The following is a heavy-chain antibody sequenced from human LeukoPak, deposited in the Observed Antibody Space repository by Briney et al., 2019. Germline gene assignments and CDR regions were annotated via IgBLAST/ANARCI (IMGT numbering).Heavy chain of an antibody. Sequence: GGSLRLSCVASGFTFSRFEMNWVRQAPGKGLEWIAHISSVTYIAYADSVKGRFTISRDNAKNSLFLQMKSLRAEDTALYYCTREQDREVSATVIGDSWGQGTLVTVSS. V-gene: IGHV3-48*03. CDR2: ISSVTYI. D-gene: IGHD2-21*02. CDR3: TREQDREVSATVIGDS. CDR1: GFTFSRFE. J-gene: IGHJ4*02.